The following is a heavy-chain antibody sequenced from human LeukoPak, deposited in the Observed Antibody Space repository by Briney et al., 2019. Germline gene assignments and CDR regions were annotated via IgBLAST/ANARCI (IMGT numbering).Heavy chain of an antibody. Sequence: VRTLRLSCAPSVXAFSSYDTNCVRHTPRKGLESVSSTASSSRYIYHEDSMKGRFTISRDNAQTSLYLQINSLRAEDTAVYYCARDVPLDYWGQGSLVTVSS. CDR3: ARDVPLDY. J-gene: IGHJ4*02. CDR2: TASSSRYI. V-gene: IGHV3-21*01. CDR1: VXAFSSYD. D-gene: IGHD3-10*02.